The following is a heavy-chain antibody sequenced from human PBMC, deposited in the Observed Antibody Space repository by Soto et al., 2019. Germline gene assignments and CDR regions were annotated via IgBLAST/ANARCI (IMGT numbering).Heavy chain of an antibody. Sequence: PSETLSLTCTVSGGSISNPDYYWNWILQPPGKGLEWILSIFYNGYTSYNPSLKSRLNISIDTSKNQFSLSLRSVTASDTAVYLCAREGRLQSIDYWGQGTVVTVSS. D-gene: IGHD4-4*01. V-gene: IGHV4-30-4*01. J-gene: IGHJ4*02. CDR2: IFYNGYT. CDR1: GGSISNPDYY. CDR3: AREGRLQSIDY.